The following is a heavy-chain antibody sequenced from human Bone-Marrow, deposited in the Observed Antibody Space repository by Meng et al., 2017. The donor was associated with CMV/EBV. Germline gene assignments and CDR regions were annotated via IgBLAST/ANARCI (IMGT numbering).Heavy chain of an antibody. CDR3: AQRYVAAAGEHDY. CDR2: ISYDGSNK. J-gene: IGHJ4*02. D-gene: IGHD6-13*01. V-gene: IGHV3-30-3*01. CDR1: GFTFSSYA. Sequence: GGSLRLSCAASGFTFSSYAMHWVRQAPGKGLEWVAVISYDGSNKYYADSVKGRFTISRDNSKNTLYLQMNSLRAEDTAVYYCAQRYVAAAGEHDYWGQGTLVTFSS.